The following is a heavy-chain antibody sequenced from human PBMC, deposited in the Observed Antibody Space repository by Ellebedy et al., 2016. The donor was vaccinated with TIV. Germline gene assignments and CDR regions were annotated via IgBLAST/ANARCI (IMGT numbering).Heavy chain of an antibody. D-gene: IGHD6-19*01. CDR3: ARMVYGSGWDGYFDP. CDR2: IYPRDSDT. Sequence: GGSLRLSCKGSGYTFTTYWIAWVRQKPGKGLEWMGFIYPRDSDTRYSPSSQGQVPISADKSTNTAYLQWNSLEASDTAMYYCARMVYGSGWDGYFDPWGQGTLVAVSS. V-gene: IGHV5-51*01. CDR1: GYTFTTYW. J-gene: IGHJ5*02.